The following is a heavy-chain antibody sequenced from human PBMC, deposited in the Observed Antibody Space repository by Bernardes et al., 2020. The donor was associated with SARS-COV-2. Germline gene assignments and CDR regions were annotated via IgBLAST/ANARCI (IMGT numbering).Heavy chain of an antibody. CDR1: GFTFSSYG. D-gene: IGHD5-18*01. J-gene: IGHJ3*01. CDR3: ARDRADYSYGHDAFHV. V-gene: IGHV3-33*08. CDR2: IWYDGSNR. Sequence: GGSLRLSCAASGFTFSSYGMHWVRQAPGKGLEWVAIIWYDGSNRYYADSVKGRFTISRDNSKNTLDLQMNSLRADDTAVYYCARDRADYSYGHDAFHVWGQGTMVTVSS.